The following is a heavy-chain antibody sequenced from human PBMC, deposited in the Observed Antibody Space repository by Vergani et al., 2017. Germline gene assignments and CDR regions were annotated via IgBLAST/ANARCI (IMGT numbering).Heavy chain of an antibody. D-gene: IGHD5-18*01. Sequence: QVQLVQSGAEVKKPGSSVKVSCKASGGTFSSYTISWVRQAPGQGLEWMGRIIPILGIANYAQKFQGRVTITADKSTSTAYMELRSLRSDDTAVYYCARVRVDGSWIQLWTIDFDYWGQGTLVTVSS. V-gene: IGHV1-69*02. J-gene: IGHJ4*02. CDR1: GGTFSSYT. CDR3: ARVRVDGSWIQLWTIDFDY. CDR2: IIPILGIA.